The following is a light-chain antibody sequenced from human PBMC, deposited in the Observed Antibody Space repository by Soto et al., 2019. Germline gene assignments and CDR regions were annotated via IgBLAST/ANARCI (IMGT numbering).Light chain of an antibody. Sequence: DIVITQSPDSLAVYMGERATISCKSSQSVLYSSNNENYLAWYQQKPGQPPRLLIYWASTRESGVPDRFSGSGSGTDFTLTISSLQAEDVAVYYCQQYYSTPRTFGQGTKV. CDR2: WAS. CDR1: QSVLYSSNNENY. V-gene: IGKV4-1*01. CDR3: QQYYSTPRT. J-gene: IGKJ1*01.